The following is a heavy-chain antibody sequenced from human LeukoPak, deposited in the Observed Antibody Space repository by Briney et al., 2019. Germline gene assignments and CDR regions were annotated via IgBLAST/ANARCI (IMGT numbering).Heavy chain of an antibody. J-gene: IGHJ5*02. V-gene: IGHV4-59*01. CDR2: IYDSGKP. CDR3: ARDGGVGYYGSGIAEILYNWFDP. D-gene: IGHD3-10*01. Sequence: PSETLSLTCAVSGDSISSYYWSWIRQPPGKGLEWIGYIYDSGKPNYNASLISRVTISVDTSKNQFSLKLTSVTPADTAVYYCARDGGVGYYGSGIAEILYNWFDPWGRGTLVTVSS. CDR1: GDSISSYY.